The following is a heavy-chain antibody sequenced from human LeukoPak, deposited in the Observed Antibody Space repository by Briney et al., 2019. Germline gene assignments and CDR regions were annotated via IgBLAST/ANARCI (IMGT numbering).Heavy chain of an antibody. CDR1: GFTFSSYS. Sequence: GGSLRLSCAASGFTFSSYSMHWVRQAPGKGLEGVAVISYDVSNKYYSDSVKGRFTISRDNSKNTLYLQMNSLRAEDTAVYYCASPGTYGSGSYFDYWGQGTLVTVSS. J-gene: IGHJ4*02. D-gene: IGHD3-10*01. CDR3: ASPGTYGSGSYFDY. CDR2: ISYDVSNK. V-gene: IGHV3-30-3*01.